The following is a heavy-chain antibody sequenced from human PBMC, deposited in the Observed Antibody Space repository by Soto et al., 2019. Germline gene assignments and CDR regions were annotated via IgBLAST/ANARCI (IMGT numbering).Heavy chain of an antibody. J-gene: IGHJ4*02. D-gene: IGHD2-15*01. CDR1: GGSINGGGYY. CDR2: IYYRGST. CDR3: ARVSAAAAMFFDY. Sequence: SETLSLTCIVSGGSINGGGYYWSWVRQHPGKGLEWIGYIYYRGSTYYNPSLKSRVTISVDTSKSHFSLKLSSVTAADTAVYYCARVSAAAAMFFDYWGQGTLVTVSS. V-gene: IGHV4-31*03.